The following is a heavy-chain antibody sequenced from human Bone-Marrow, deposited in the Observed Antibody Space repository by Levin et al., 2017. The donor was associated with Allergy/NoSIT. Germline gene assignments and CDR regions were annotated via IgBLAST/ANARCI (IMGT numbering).Heavy chain of an antibody. V-gene: IGHV3-23*01. J-gene: IGHJ3*01. CDR3: TRDFSGTSCYKSTCFAWSAFDV. CDR2: ITSPGNTA. Sequence: GGSLRLSCAASGFTFSDFAMSWVRQAPGKGLEWVSAITSPGNTAYYADSVKGRFTISRDNSKSTLFLQLISLRDEDTAVYYCTRDFSGTSCYKSTCFAWSAFDVWGHGTLVTVSS. D-gene: IGHD2-2*02. CDR1: GFTFSDFA.